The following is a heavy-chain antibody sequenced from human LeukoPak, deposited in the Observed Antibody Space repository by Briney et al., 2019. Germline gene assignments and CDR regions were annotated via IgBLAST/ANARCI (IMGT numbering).Heavy chain of an antibody. CDR2: IDPNSGGT. V-gene: IGHV1-2*02. CDR1: GYTFTSYG. J-gene: IGHJ4*02. Sequence: ASVKVSCKASGYTFTSYGISWVRQAPGQGLEWMGWIDPNSGGTNYAQKFQGRVTMTRDTSISTAYMELSRLRSDDTAVYYCARDSSDYWGQGTLVTVSS. CDR3: ARDSSDY.